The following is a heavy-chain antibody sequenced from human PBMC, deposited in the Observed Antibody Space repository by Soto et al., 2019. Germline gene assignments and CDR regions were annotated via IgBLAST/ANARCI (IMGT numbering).Heavy chain of an antibody. CDR3: ASDYSGYSADPEYYGVEV. Sequence: SETLSLTCSVSGGSVTLTSYYWGWIRQPPGRGLEWIGNVYYSGSTNYNPSLKSRVTISVDTSKNQFSLSLKSVTAADTAVYYCASDYSGYSADPEYYGVEVWGQGTTVTVSS. CDR1: GGSVTLTSYY. D-gene: IGHD3-22*01. J-gene: IGHJ6*02. V-gene: IGHV4-39*01. CDR2: VYYSGST.